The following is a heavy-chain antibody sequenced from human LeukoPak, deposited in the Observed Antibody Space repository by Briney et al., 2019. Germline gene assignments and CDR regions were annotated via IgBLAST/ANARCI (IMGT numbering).Heavy chain of an antibody. V-gene: IGHV3-64D*09. D-gene: IGHD3-10*01. J-gene: IGHJ5*02. Sequence: GGSLRLSCSASGFTFSSYGMHWVRQAPGKGLESVSTITGNVGKTYYADSLEGRFTISRDNSKNTLFLQMTSLRTEDTAVYYCVRDDTYYYASGSPPAWGQGTLVIVSS. CDR1: GFTFSSYG. CDR3: VRDDTYYYASGSPPA. CDR2: ITGNVGKT.